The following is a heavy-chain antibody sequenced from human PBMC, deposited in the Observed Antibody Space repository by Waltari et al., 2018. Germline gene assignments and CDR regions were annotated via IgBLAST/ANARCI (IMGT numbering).Heavy chain of an antibody. Sequence: QVQLQQWGAGLLKPSETLSLTCAVYGGSFRGYYWSWIRQPPGKGLEWIGEINHSGSTNYNPSLKSRVTISVDTSKNQFSLKLSSVTAADTAVYYCARFVRVGATWRYFDYWGQGTLVTVSS. CDR2: INHSGST. V-gene: IGHV4-34*01. CDR1: GGSFRGYY. D-gene: IGHD1-26*01. J-gene: IGHJ4*02. CDR3: ARFVRVGATWRYFDY.